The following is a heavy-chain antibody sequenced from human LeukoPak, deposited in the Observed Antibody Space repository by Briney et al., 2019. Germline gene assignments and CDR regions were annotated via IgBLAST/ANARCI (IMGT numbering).Heavy chain of an antibody. CDR1: GDSFSSNSAA. Sequence: SQTLSLTCAISGDSFSSNSAAWNWIRQSPSRGLEWLGRTYCRSKWYNDYAVSVKSRITINPDTSKNQFSLQLNSVTPEDTAVYYCARGGSSWYLNIMRYWGQGTLVTVSS. J-gene: IGHJ4*02. CDR3: ARGGSSWYLNIMRY. D-gene: IGHD6-13*01. CDR2: TYCRSKWYN. V-gene: IGHV6-1*01.